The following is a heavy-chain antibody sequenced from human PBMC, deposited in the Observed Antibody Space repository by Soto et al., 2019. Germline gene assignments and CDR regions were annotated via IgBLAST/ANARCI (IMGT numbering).Heavy chain of an antibody. J-gene: IGHJ6*02. Sequence: SETLSLTCTVSGGSVSSGSYYWSWIRQPPGKGLEWIGYIYYSGSTNYNPSLKSRVTISVDTSKNQFSLKLSSVTAADTAVYYCARAIERRHHARYYYGMDVCGQGNTVTVSS. CDR2: IYYSGST. D-gene: IGHD1-1*01. V-gene: IGHV4-61*01. CDR3: ARAIERRHHARYYYGMDV. CDR1: GGSVSSGSYY.